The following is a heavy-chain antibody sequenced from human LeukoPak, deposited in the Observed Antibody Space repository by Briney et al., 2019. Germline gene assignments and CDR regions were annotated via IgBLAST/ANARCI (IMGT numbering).Heavy chain of an antibody. CDR1: GGSFSGYY. J-gene: IGHJ6*03. V-gene: IGHV4-34*01. Sequence: PSETLSLTCAVYGGSFSGYYWSWIRQPPGKGLEWIGEINHSGSTNYNPSLKSRVTISVDTSKNQFSLKLSSVTAADTAVYYCARLRRSIAAAGPGRYYYSMDVWGKGTTVTISS. CDR2: INHSGST. D-gene: IGHD6-13*01. CDR3: ARLRRSIAAAGPGRYYYSMDV.